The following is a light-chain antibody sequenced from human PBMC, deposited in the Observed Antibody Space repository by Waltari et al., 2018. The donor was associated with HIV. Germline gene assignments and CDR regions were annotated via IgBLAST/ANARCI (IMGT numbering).Light chain of an antibody. CDR1: SSDVGGSNY. V-gene: IGLV2-14*01. Sequence: QSALTQPASLSGPPGPSITISCTGTSSDVGGSNYVSWYQQHPGKAPKLMIYEVSNRPSGVSNRFSGSKSGNTASLTISGLQAEDEADYYCSSYTSSSTLVFGGGTKLTVL. CDR3: SSYTSSSTLV. CDR2: EVS. J-gene: IGLJ3*02.